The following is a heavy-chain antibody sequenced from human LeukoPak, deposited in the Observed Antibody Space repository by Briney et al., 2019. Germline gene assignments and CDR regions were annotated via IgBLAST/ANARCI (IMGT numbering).Heavy chain of an antibody. Sequence: SETLSLTCTDSGGSISSYYWSWIRQPAGRGLEWIGRMSTSGNTNYNPSLTSRVTMSVDTSKNQFSLKLSSVTAADTAVYYCASRRRTVVTDYWGQGTLVTVSS. CDR1: GGSISSYY. CDR2: MSTSGNT. D-gene: IGHD2-15*01. CDR3: ASRRRTVVTDY. J-gene: IGHJ4*02. V-gene: IGHV4-4*07.